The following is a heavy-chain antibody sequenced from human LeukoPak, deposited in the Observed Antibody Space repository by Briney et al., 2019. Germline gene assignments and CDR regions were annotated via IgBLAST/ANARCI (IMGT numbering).Heavy chain of an antibody. CDR2: INHSGST. J-gene: IGHJ4*02. Sequence: SETLSLTCAVYGGSFSGYYWSWIRQPPGKGLEWIGEINHSGSTNYNPSPKSRVTISVDTSKNQFSLKLSSVTAADTAVYYCAREDSADSSGYYFYYWGQGTLVTVSS. CDR3: AREDSADSSGYYFYY. CDR1: GGSFSGYY. D-gene: IGHD3-22*01. V-gene: IGHV4-34*01.